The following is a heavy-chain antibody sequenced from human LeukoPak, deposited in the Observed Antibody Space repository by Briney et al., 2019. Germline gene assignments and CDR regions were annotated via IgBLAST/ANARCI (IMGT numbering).Heavy chain of an antibody. V-gene: IGHV4-39*02. CDR2: IYYSGST. J-gene: IGHJ4*02. Sequence: SETLSLTCTVSGGSISSSSYYWGWIRQPPGKGLEWIGSIYYSGSTYYNPSLKSRVTISVGTSKSQFSLKLSSVTAADTAVYYCARDSGYDYWYFDYWGQGTLVTVSS. CDR3: ARDSGYDYWYFDY. CDR1: GGSISSSSYY. D-gene: IGHD5-12*01.